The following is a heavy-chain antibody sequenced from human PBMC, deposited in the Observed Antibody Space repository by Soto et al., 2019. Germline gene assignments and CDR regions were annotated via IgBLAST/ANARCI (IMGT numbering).Heavy chain of an antibody. V-gene: IGHV4-4*02. J-gene: IGHJ4*02. CDR3: ARVALREAGQQQLPLDY. D-gene: IGHD6-13*01. CDR1: GGSISSSNW. Sequence: TSETLSLTCAVSGGSISSSNWWSWVRQPPGKGLEWIGEIYHSGSTNYNPSLKSRVTISVDKSKNQFSLKLSSVTAADTAVYYCARVALREAGQQQLPLDYWGQGTLVTVSS. CDR2: IYHSGST.